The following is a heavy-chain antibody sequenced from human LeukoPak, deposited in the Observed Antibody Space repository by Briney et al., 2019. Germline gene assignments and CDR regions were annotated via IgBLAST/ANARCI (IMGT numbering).Heavy chain of an antibody. V-gene: IGHV1-2*06. CDR2: INPNSGDT. CDR1: GYTFTAYY. Sequence: SVKVSCKASGYTFTAYYMHWVRQVPGQGLEWMGLINPNSGDTDYAQKFQGRVIMTRDTSISTAYMEVSRLRSDDTAVYYCARVDSRHDYGPSWGQGTTVTVSS. CDR3: ARVDSRHDYGPS. D-gene: IGHD5-12*01. J-gene: IGHJ3*01.